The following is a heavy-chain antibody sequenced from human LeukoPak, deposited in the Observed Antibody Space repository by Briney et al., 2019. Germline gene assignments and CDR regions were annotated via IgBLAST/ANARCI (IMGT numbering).Heavy chain of an antibody. D-gene: IGHD3-16*01. J-gene: IGHJ4*02. V-gene: IGHV1-2*02. CDR1: GYTFTGYY. CDR3: ARALETMGAKRYFDY. CDR2: INPNSGDT. Sequence: ASVKVSCKPSGYTFTGYYMHWVRQAPGQGLEWTGWINPNSGDTNYAQKFQGRVTMTSDTSISTAYMALSGLRSDDTAVYYCARALETMGAKRYFDYWGQGTLVTVSS.